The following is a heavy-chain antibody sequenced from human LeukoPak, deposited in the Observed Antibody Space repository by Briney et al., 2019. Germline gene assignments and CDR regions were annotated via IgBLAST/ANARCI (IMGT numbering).Heavy chain of an antibody. CDR3: ARGEYCSSTSCYVYYYYGMDV. V-gene: IGHV4-34*01. CDR2: INHSGST. CDR1: GGSFSGYY. J-gene: IGHJ6*04. D-gene: IGHD2-2*01. Sequence: SETLSLTCAVYGGSFSGYYWSWIRQPPGKGLEWIGEINHSGSTNYNPSLKSRDTISVDTSKNQFPLKLSSVTAADTAVYYCARGEYCSSTSCYVYYYYGMDVWGKETTVTVSS.